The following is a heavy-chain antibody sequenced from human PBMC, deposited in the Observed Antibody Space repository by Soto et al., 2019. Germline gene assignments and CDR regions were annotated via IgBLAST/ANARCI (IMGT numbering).Heavy chain of an antibody. CDR2: ISGSGGST. D-gene: IGHD3-22*01. CDR1: GFTFSSYA. CDR3: AKDHTSSSYYYDSSGSTIH. Sequence: GGSLRLSCAASGFTFSSYAMSWVRQAPGKGLEWVSAISGSGGSTYYADSVKGRFTISRDNSKNTLYLQMNSLRAEDTAVYYCAKDHTSSSYYYDSSGSTIHWGQGTLVTVSS. V-gene: IGHV3-23*01. J-gene: IGHJ4*02.